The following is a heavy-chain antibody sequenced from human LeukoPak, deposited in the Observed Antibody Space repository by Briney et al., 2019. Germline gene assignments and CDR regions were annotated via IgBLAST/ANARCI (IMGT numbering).Heavy chain of an antibody. V-gene: IGHV3-74*01. CDR2: IDGGGSNT. CDR1: GFTFSDSW. Sequence: PGGSLRLSCVASGFTFSDSWMHWVRQAPGKGLVWVSRIDGGGSNTPYADSVKGRFTISRDNAKSTLYLQMNSLRAEDTAVYYCARGRVSLSYFDYWGRGALVTVAS. CDR3: ARGRVSLSYFDY. D-gene: IGHD3-10*01. J-gene: IGHJ4*02.